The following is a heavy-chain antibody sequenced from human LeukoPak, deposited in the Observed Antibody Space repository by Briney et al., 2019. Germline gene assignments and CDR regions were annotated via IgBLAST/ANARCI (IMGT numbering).Heavy chain of an antibody. CDR3: STDIAYGDYGLDY. Sequence: GGSLRLSCTASGIVFSNAWMQWVRQAPGKGPEWVGLIKRKADGGAADYAAPVKDRFTISRDDSANTLYLHVNNLQTDDTAVYYCSTDIAYGDYGLDYWGQGTLVTVSS. CDR2: IKRKADGGAA. CDR1: GIVFSNAW. J-gene: IGHJ4*02. D-gene: IGHD4-17*01. V-gene: IGHV3-15*01.